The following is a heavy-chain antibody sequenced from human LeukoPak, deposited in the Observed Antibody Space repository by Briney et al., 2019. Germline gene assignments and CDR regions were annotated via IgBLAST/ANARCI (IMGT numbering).Heavy chain of an antibody. CDR1: GFTFTNYA. V-gene: IGHV3-23*01. Sequence: AGGSLRLSCAASGFTFTNYAMSWVRQAPGKGLEWVSGISGSGGSTYYTDSMKGRFTISRDNSKNTLYLQMNSLRADDTAVYFCARAGQQLVPYYFNYWGQGILVTVSS. D-gene: IGHD6-13*01. J-gene: IGHJ4*02. CDR3: ARAGQQLVPYYFNY. CDR2: ISGSGGST.